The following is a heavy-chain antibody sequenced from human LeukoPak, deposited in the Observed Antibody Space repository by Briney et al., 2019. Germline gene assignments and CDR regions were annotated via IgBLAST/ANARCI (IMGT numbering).Heavy chain of an antibody. Sequence: ASVKVSCKTSGYTFTNFGISWVRQAPGQGLEWMGWISVYYGNTNYAQNVQGRVTMTTDTSTNTAYMELRSLRSHDTAVYYCARYRFYYDSSGFAGYCDYWGQGALVTVSS. J-gene: IGHJ4*02. D-gene: IGHD3-22*01. CDR1: GYTFTNFG. V-gene: IGHV1-18*01. CDR2: ISVYYGNT. CDR3: ARYRFYYDSSGFAGYCDY.